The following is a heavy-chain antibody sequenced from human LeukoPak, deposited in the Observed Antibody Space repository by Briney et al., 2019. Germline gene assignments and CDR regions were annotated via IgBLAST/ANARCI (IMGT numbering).Heavy chain of an antibody. Sequence: GGSLRLSCAASGFTFSSYAMSWVRQAPGKGLEWVSVIYSGGSTYYADSVKGRFTISRDNSKNTLYLQMNSLRAEDTAAYYCARDEKRSSDYWGQGTLVTVSS. J-gene: IGHJ4*02. V-gene: IGHV3-53*01. CDR1: GFTFSSYA. D-gene: IGHD1-1*01. CDR2: IYSGGST. CDR3: ARDEKRSSDY.